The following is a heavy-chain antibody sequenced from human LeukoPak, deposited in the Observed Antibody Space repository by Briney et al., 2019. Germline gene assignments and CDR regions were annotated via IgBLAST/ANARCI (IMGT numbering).Heavy chain of an antibody. J-gene: IGHJ4*02. V-gene: IGHV3-30*18. CDR3: AKDLSGHWCIDY. Sequence: GVSLRLSCVASGFTFSNYYMHWVRQAPGKGLEWVAIISDDGERKFYADSVRGRITISRDKSKNTLFLQMNSLRADDTAVYFCAKDLSGHWCIDYWGQGTLVTVSS. CDR1: GFTFSNYY. D-gene: IGHD4/OR15-4a*01. CDR2: ISDDGERK.